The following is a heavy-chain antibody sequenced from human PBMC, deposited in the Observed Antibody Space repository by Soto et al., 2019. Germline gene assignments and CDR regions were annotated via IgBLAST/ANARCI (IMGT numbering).Heavy chain of an antibody. CDR3: AREGIAARPGVLYYYYMDV. Sequence: GASVKVSCKASGYTFTSYGISWVRQAPGQGLEWMGWISAYNGNTNYAQKLQGRVTMTTDTSTSTAYMELRSLRSDDTAVYYCAREGIAARPGVLYYYYMDVWGKGTTVTVSS. D-gene: IGHD6-6*01. J-gene: IGHJ6*03. CDR2: ISAYNGNT. CDR1: GYTFTSYG. V-gene: IGHV1-18*01.